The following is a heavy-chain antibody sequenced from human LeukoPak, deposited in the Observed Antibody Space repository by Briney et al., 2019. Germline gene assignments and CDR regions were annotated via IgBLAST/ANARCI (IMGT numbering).Heavy chain of an antibody. D-gene: IGHD3-22*01. CDR2: LWYDGSNE. CDR3: ARVRADSSGHDIDY. Sequence: GTSLRLSCAASGFTFSAYVMHWVRQAPGKGLEWVAILWYDGSNEYYADSVKGRFTMSRDNSKNTLHLQMNSLRAENTAVYYCARVRADSSGHDIDYWGQGTLVTVSS. J-gene: IGHJ4*02. V-gene: IGHV3-33*01. CDR1: GFTFSAYV.